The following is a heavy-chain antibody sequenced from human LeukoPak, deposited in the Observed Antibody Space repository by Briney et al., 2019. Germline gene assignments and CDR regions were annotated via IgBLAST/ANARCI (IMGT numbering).Heavy chain of an antibody. CDR2: ISSSSSYI. Sequence: GGSLRLSCAASGFTFSSYAMSWVRQAPGKGLEWVSSISSSSSYIYYADSVKGRFTISRDNAKNSLYLRMNSLRAEDTAVYYCARGAWSSSWGSDYWGQGTLVTVSS. J-gene: IGHJ4*02. V-gene: IGHV3-21*01. CDR3: ARGAWSSSWGSDY. D-gene: IGHD6-13*01. CDR1: GFTFSSYA.